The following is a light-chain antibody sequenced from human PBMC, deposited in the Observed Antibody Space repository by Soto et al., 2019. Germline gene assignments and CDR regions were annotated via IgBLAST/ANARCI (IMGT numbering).Light chain of an antibody. CDR2: AAS. CDR3: QQYGSSRT. J-gene: IGKJ1*01. Sequence: EIVLTQSPGTLSLSPGERATLSCRASPSVSSSYLAWYQQKPGQAPRLLIYAASSRATGTPDRFSGSGSRTDFTLTISRLEAEDSAVYYCQQYGSSRTFGQGTKVEIK. CDR1: PSVSSSY. V-gene: IGKV3-20*01.